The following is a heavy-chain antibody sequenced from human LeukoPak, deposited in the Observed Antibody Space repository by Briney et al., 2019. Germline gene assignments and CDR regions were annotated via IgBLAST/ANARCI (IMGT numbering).Heavy chain of an antibody. J-gene: IGHJ4*02. CDR2: IYYSGRT. D-gene: IGHD5-12*01. CDR1: VDSISSSSYY. Sequence: SGTLSLTCTVSVDSISSSSYYLGWIRQAPGKGLEWIGSIYYSGRTYYNPSLKSRVTISVDTSKNQFSLRLSSVTAADTAFYYCARQVDSTYFNFWGQGTLVTVSS. V-gene: IGHV4-39*01. CDR3: ARQVDSTYFNF.